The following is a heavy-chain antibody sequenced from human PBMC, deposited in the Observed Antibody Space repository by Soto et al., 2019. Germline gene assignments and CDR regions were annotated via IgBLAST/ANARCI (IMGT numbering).Heavy chain of an antibody. CDR2: MNPNSGDT. Sequence: QVQLVQSGAEVKKPGASVKVSCTFTSYDINWVRQAAGQGLEWMAWMNPNSGDTRYAQKFQGRVTMTRDTSKFTAYMELSNLRSEDTAVYYCARGPGSSDWRFSYYYMDVWDLGTTVTVSS. J-gene: IGHJ6*02. CDR3: ARGPGSSDWRFSYYYMDV. D-gene: IGHD6-19*01. CDR1: FTSYD. V-gene: IGHV1-8*01.